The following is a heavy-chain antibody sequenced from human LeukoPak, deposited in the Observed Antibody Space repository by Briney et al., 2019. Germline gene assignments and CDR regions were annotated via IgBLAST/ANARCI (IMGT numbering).Heavy chain of an antibody. J-gene: IGHJ4*02. CDR3: ARGHSAGQRSVDY. CDR2: INHSGST. Sequence: PSETLSLTCAVYGGSFSGYYWSWIRQPPGKGLEWIGEINHSGSTNYNPSLKSRVTISVDTSKNQFSLKLSSVTAADTAVYYCARGHSAGQRSVDYWGQGTLVTVSS. CDR1: GGSFSGYY. V-gene: IGHV4-34*01. D-gene: IGHD5-24*01.